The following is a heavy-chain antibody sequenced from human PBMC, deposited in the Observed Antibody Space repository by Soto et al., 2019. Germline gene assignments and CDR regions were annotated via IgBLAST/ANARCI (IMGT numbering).Heavy chain of an antibody. CDR1: GFTFSSYE. Sequence: GGSLRLSCAASGFTFSSYEMNWVRQAPGKGLEWVSYISSSGSTIYYADSVEGRFTISRDNAKNSLYLQMNSLRAEDTAVYYCARFRVRGVTFDYWGQGTLVTVSS. V-gene: IGHV3-48*03. CDR2: ISSSGSTI. CDR3: ARFRVRGVTFDY. D-gene: IGHD3-10*01. J-gene: IGHJ4*02.